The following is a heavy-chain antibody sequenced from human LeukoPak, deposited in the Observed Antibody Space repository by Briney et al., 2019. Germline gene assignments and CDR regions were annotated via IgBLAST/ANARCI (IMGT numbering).Heavy chain of an antibody. CDR2: IYTSGST. CDR3: ARDFPEEDYYGSGSYYYYFDY. Sequence: SETLSLTCTVSGGSISSYYWSWIRQPAGKGLEWIGRIYTSGSTNYNPSLKSRVTMSVDTSKNQFSLKLSSVTAADTAVYYCARDFPEEDYYGSGSYYYYFDYWGQGTLVTVSS. J-gene: IGHJ4*02. V-gene: IGHV4-4*07. CDR1: GGSISSYY. D-gene: IGHD3-10*01.